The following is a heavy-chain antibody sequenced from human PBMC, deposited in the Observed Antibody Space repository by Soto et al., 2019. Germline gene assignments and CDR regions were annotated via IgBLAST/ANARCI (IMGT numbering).Heavy chain of an antibody. CDR2: ISYSGST. V-gene: IGHV4-59*01. CDR1: GDSISSYY. D-gene: IGHD4-17*01. J-gene: IGHJ4*02. Sequence: SETLSLTYSVSGDSISSYYWSWIRQPPGKGLEWVGYISYSGSTNYNPSLKSRVTISADTSKNQFSLKLSSVTAADTAVYYCARGMTAVTQYYFDYWGQGTLVTVSS. CDR3: ARGMTAVTQYYFDY.